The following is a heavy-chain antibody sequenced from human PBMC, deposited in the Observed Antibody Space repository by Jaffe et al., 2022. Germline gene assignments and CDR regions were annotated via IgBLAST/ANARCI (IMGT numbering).Heavy chain of an antibody. CDR1: GFTFSSYS. V-gene: IGHV3-21*01. J-gene: IGHJ4*02. Sequence: EVQLVESGGGLVKPGGSLRLSCAASGFTFSSYSMNWVRQAPGKGLEWVSSISSSSSYIYYADSVKGRFTISRDNAKNSLYLQMNSLRAEDTAVYYCARDARAYDYGDLPSEFDYWGQGTLVTVSS. CDR3: ARDARAYDYGDLPSEFDY. CDR2: ISSSSSYI. D-gene: IGHD4-17*01.